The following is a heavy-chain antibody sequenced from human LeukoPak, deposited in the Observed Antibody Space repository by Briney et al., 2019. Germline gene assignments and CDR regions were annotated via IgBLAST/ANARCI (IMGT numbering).Heavy chain of an antibody. Sequence: SETLSLTCAVSGGSISSGSYSWSWIRQPPGKGLEWIGYIYPRGSTYYNPSLKSRVILSLDKSANQFSLNLSSVTAADTAVYYCARDNYGDAGNWFDPWGQGTLVTVSS. J-gene: IGHJ5*02. D-gene: IGHD4-17*01. CDR2: IYPRGST. CDR3: ARDNYGDAGNWFDP. V-gene: IGHV4-30-2*01. CDR1: GGSISSGSYS.